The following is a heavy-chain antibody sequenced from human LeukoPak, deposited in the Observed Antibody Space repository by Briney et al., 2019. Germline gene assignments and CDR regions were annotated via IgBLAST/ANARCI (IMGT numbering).Heavy chain of an antibody. V-gene: IGHV3-23*01. D-gene: IGHD2-15*01. CDR1: GFTLSSYA. CDR2: ISDSGNT. Sequence: TGGSLRLSCAASGFTLSSYAMSWVRQAPGKGLEWVSAISDSGNTYHADSVKGRFTISRDSSKNTLFLQMNRLRPEDAAIYYCAKDGDRGAYCSGGSCYPYYYYYIDVWGKGTTVTISS. CDR3: AKDGDRGAYCSGGSCYPYYYYYIDV. J-gene: IGHJ6*03.